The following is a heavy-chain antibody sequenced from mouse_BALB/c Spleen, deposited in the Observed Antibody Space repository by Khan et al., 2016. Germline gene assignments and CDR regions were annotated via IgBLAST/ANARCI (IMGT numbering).Heavy chain of an antibody. D-gene: IGHD1-2*01. Sequence: EVQLQESGPGLVKPSQSLSLTCTVTGYSITSGYGWNWIRQFPGNTLEWWGYISYSGSTNYNPSLKSRISITRDTSKNQFFLQLNSVTTEDTATYDCARTARIKYWGQGTTLTVSS. J-gene: IGHJ2*01. V-gene: IGHV3-2*02. CDR3: ARTARIKY. CDR2: ISYSGST. CDR1: GYSITSGYG.